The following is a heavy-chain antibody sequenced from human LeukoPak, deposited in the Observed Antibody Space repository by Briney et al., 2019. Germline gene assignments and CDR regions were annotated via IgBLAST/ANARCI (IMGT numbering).Heavy chain of an antibody. D-gene: IGHD6-19*01. CDR2: IYYSGST. J-gene: IGHJ3*02. CDR3: ARARYSSGRYRERDAFDI. CDR1: GGSISSYY. Sequence: PSETLSLTCTVSGGSISSYYWSWIRQPPGKGLEWIGYIYYSGSTNYNPSLKSRVTISVDTSKNQFSLKLSSVTAADTAVYYCARARYSSGRYRERDAFDIWGQGTMVTVSS. V-gene: IGHV4-59*01.